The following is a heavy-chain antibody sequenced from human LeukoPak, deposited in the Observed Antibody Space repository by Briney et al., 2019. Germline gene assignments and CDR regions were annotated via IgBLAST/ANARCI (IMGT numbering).Heavy chain of an antibody. J-gene: IGHJ3*02. V-gene: IGHV4-34*01. CDR3: ARRRRGYKNGWPDAIDI. CDR2: VNHRGSA. D-gene: IGHD5-18*01. CDR1: NGSFSDYY. Sequence: SETLSLTCAVYNGSFSDYYWSWIRQPPGKGLEWIGVVNHRGSANYNPSLESRVTISGDTSKTQFSLKVKSVTAADTAVYYCARRRRGYKNGWPDAIDIWGQGTMVTVSS.